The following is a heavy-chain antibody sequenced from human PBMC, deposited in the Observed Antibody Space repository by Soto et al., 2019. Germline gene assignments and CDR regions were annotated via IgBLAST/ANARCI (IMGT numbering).Heavy chain of an antibody. CDR3: ARTIVVVPAAEPYFYYNMDV. J-gene: IGHJ6*02. V-gene: IGHV4-34*01. CDR1: GGSFSGYY. Sequence: QVQLQQWGAGLLKPSETLSLTCAVYGGSFSGYYWSWIRQPPGKGLEWIGEINHSGSTHYNPSLTRRVTISVDTSKNQFSLKLSSVTAADTAVYFCARTIVVVPAAEPYFYYNMDVWGQGTTVTVSS. D-gene: IGHD2-2*01. CDR2: INHSGST.